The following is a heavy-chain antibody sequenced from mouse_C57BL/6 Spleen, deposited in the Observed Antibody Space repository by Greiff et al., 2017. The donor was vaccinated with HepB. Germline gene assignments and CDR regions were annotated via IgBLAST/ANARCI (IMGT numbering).Heavy chain of an antibody. CDR1: GYAFSSYW. Sequence: QVQLQQSGAELVKPGASVKISCKASGYAFSSYWMNWVKQRPGKGLEWIGQIYGDGDTNYNGKFKGKATLTADKSSSTAYMQLISLTSEDSAVYFCASGYYYGSFDYWGQGTTLTVSS. J-gene: IGHJ2*01. V-gene: IGHV1-80*01. CDR3: ASGYYYGSFDY. D-gene: IGHD1-1*01. CDR2: IYGDGDT.